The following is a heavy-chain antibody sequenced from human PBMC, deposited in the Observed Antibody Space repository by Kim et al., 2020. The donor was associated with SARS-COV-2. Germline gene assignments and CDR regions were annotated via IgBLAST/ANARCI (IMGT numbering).Heavy chain of an antibody. CDR1: GGSFSGYY. J-gene: IGHJ4*01. CDR2: INHSGST. Sequence: SETLSLTCAVYGGSFSGYYWSWIRQPPGKGLEWIGEINHSGSTNYNPSLKSRVTISVDTSKNQFSLKLSSVTAADTAVYYCARIITMVRGAVRIIDYWG. V-gene: IGHV4-34*01. CDR3: ARIITMVRGAVRIIDY. D-gene: IGHD3-10*01.